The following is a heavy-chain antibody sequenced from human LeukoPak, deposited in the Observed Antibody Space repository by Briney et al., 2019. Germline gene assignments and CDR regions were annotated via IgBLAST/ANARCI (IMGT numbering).Heavy chain of an antibody. CDR2: ISSGGTTI. CDR3: GAGRQFVGAFDI. Sequence: PGGSLRLSCAASGFSFRGYELYWVRQAPGKGLEWVSYISSGGTTIKYADSVKGQFTVSRDDAEMSLYLSMDSLRIEDTALYYCGAGRQFVGAFDIWGQGALVTVSS. D-gene: IGHD3-10*01. J-gene: IGHJ3*02. V-gene: IGHV3-48*03. CDR1: GFSFRGYE.